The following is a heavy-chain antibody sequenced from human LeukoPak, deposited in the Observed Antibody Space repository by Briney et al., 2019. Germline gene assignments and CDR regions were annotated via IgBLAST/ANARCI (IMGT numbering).Heavy chain of an antibody. CDR3: ARHLSGVTGYTYGRGIDY. CDR1: GFTFSSYS. J-gene: IGHJ4*02. D-gene: IGHD5-18*01. V-gene: IGHV3-21*01. CDR2: TSSSSSYI. Sequence: GGSLRLSCAASGFTFSSYSMNWVRQAPGKGLEWVSSTSSSSSYIYYADSVKGRFTISRDNAKNSLYLQMNSLRAEDTAVYYCARHLSGVTGYTYGRGIDYWGQGTLVTVSS.